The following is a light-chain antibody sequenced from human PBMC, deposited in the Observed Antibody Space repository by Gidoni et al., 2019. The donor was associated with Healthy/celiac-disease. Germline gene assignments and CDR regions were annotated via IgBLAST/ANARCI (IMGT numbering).Light chain of an antibody. Sequence: EIVLTQSPATLSLSPGERATLSCRASQSVSSYLAWYQQKPGQAPRLLIYDASNRATGIPARFSGSGSGTDFTLTISSLEPEDFAVYYCQQRSNWPITFXQGTRLEI. CDR3: QQRSNWPIT. CDR2: DAS. CDR1: QSVSSY. J-gene: IGKJ5*01. V-gene: IGKV3-11*01.